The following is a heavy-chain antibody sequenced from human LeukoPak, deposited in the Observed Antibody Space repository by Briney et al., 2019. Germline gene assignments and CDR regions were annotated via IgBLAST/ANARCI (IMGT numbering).Heavy chain of an antibody. CDR2: ISWNSGSI. D-gene: IGHD2-2*01. CDR1: GFTFDDYA. J-gene: IGHJ4*02. V-gene: IGHV3-9*01. CDR3: AKGIGSTSCPDY. Sequence: GGSLRLSCAASGFTFDDYATHWVRQAPGKGLEWVSGISWNSGSIGYADSVKGRFTISRDNAKNSLYLQMNSLRAEDTALYYCAKGIGSTSCPDYWGQGTLVTVSS.